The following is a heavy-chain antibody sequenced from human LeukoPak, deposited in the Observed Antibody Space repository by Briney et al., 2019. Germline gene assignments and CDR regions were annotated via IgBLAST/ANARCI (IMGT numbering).Heavy chain of an antibody. J-gene: IGHJ4*02. D-gene: IGHD3-10*01. CDR2: ISSSGSTI. CDR3: AREWGGPRYYFDY. CDR1: GFTFSSYE. V-gene: IGHV3-48*03. Sequence: PGGSLRLSCAASGFTFSSYEMNWVRQAPGKGLEWVSYISSSGSTIYYADSVKGRFTISRDNAKNSLYLQMNSLRAEDTAVYYCAREWGGPRYYFDYWGQGTLVTVSS.